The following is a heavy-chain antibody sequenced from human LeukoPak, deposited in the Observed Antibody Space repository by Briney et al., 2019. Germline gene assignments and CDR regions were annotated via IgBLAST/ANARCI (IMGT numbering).Heavy chain of an antibody. CDR3: ATGIVGTNKRPYNWFDP. J-gene: IGHJ5*02. CDR1: GNTFTSYY. D-gene: IGHD2/OR15-2a*01. CDR2: INPSSGST. Sequence: ASVTVSCKASGNTFTSYYIHWVRQAPGQGLEWMGLINPSSGSTNYAQKFQGRVTMTRDTSTSTVYMELSSLRSEDTAICYCATGIVGTNKRPYNWFDPWGQGTLVTVSS. V-gene: IGHV1-46*01.